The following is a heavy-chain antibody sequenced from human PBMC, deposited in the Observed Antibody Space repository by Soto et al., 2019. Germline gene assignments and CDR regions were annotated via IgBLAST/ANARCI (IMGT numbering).Heavy chain of an antibody. CDR3: VTDGGSRGV. CDR1: GFTFSSYN. CDR2: ISSSSSTI. Sequence: EVQLVESGGGLVQPGGSLRLSCAASGFTFSSYNMNWVRQAPGKGLEWVSYISSSSSTIYYADSVKGRFTISRDNAKNSLYLQMNRLRDEDTAVYYCVTDGGSRGVWGQGTTVTVSS. V-gene: IGHV3-48*02. D-gene: IGHD3-10*01. J-gene: IGHJ6*02.